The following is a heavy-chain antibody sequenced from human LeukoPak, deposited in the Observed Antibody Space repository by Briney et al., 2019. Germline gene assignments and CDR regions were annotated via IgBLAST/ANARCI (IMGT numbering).Heavy chain of an antibody. J-gene: IGHJ4*02. V-gene: IGHV1-69*13. D-gene: IGHD3-9*01. CDR2: IIPIFGTA. Sequence: SVKVSCKDSGGTFSSYAISWVRQAPGQGLEWMGGIIPIFGTANYAQKFQGRVTITADESTSTAYMELSSLRSEDTAVYYCASADDILTGGIYWGQGTLVTVSS. CDR3: ASADDILTGGIY. CDR1: GGTFSSYA.